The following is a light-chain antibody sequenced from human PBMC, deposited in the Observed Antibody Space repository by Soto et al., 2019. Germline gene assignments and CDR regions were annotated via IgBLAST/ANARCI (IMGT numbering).Light chain of an antibody. CDR2: DAS. Sequence: EIVMTQSPATLSVSPGERATLSCRASQSVSSNLAWYQQKPGQAPRLLIYDASNRATGIPARFSGSGSGTDFTLTISSLEPADFAVYYCQQRSNWPLTFGPGTKVDI. J-gene: IGKJ3*01. CDR3: QQRSNWPLT. V-gene: IGKV3-11*01. CDR1: QSVSSN.